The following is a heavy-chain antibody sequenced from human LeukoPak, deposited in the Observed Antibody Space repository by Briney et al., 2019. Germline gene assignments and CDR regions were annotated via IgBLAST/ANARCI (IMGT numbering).Heavy chain of an antibody. J-gene: IGHJ4*02. CDR1: GGSFSDYY. CDR3: ARVVTIFGVVNHFDY. V-gene: IGHV4-34*01. CDR2: INHSGST. Sequence: SETLSLTCAVYGGSFSDYYWSWIRQPPGKGLEWIGEINHSGSTNYNPSLKSRVTISVDTSKNQFSLKLSSVTAADTAVYYCARVVTIFGVVNHFDYWGQGTLVTVSS. D-gene: IGHD3-3*01.